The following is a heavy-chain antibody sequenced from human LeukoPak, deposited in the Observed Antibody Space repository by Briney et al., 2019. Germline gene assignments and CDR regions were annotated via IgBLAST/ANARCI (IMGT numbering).Heavy chain of an antibody. CDR2: INHSGST. J-gene: IGHJ4*02. D-gene: IGHD6-25*01. V-gene: IGHV4-34*01. CDR3: ARGRGGPFGY. Sequence: SETLSLTCAVYGGSFGGYYWSWIRQPPGKGLEWIGEINHSGSTNYNPSLKSRVTISVDTSKNQFSLKLSSVTAADTAVYYCARGRGGPFGYWGQGTLVTVSS. CDR1: GGSFGGYY.